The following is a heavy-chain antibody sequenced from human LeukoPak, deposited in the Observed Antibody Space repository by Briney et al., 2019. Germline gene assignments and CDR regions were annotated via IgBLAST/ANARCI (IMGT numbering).Heavy chain of an antibody. CDR1: GYTFTSYG. D-gene: IGHD4-11*01. V-gene: IGHV1-18*01. J-gene: IGHJ4*02. CDR3: ARVPYSTTASFDY. Sequence: ASVTVSCTASGYTFTSYGISWVRQAPGQGLEWVGWISAYNGNTNYTQKLQGRVTMTTDTSTSTAYMELRSLRSDDTAVYYCARVPYSTTASFDYWGQGTLVTVSS. CDR2: ISAYNGNT.